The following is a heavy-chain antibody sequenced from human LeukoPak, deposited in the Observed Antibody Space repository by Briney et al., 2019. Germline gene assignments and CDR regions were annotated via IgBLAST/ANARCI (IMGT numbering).Heavy chain of an antibody. V-gene: IGHV3-33*01. CDR3: AREYATTYYYDSSGYQDNWFDP. D-gene: IGHD3-22*01. CDR2: IWYDGSNK. J-gene: IGHJ5*02. CDR1: GFTFSSYG. Sequence: GGSLRLSCAASGFTFSSYGMHWLRQAPGKGLEWVAVIWYDGSNKYYADSVKGRFTISRDNSKNTLYLQMNSLRAEDTAVYYCAREYATTYYYDSSGYQDNWFDPWGQGTLVTVSS.